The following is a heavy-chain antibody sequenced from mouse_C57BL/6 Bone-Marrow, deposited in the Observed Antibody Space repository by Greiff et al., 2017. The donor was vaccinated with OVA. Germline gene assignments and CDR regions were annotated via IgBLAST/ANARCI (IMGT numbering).Heavy chain of an antibody. J-gene: IGHJ2*01. D-gene: IGHD3-2*02. V-gene: IGHV1-26*01. Sequence: EVQLQQSGPELVKPGASVKISCKASGYTFTDYYMNWVKQSHGKSLEWIGDINPNNGGTSYNQKFKGKATLTVDKSSSTAYMELRSLTSEDSAVYYCARWRQLRLRHYFDDWGQGTTLTVSS. CDR2: INPNNGGT. CDR1: GYTFTDYY. CDR3: ARWRQLRLRHYFDD.